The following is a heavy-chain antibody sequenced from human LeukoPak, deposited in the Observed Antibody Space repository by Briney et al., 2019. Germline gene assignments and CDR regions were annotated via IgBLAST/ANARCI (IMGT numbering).Heavy chain of an antibody. CDR3: ARESRDGYSDAFDI. D-gene: IGHD5-24*01. V-gene: IGHV1-2*02. J-gene: IGHJ3*02. Sequence: GASVKVSCKASGGTFSSYAISWVRQAPGQGLEWMGWINPNSGGTNYAQKFQGRVTMTRDTSISTAYMELSRLRSDDTAVYYCARESRDGYSDAFDIWGQGTMVTVSS. CDR1: GGTFSSYA. CDR2: INPNSGGT.